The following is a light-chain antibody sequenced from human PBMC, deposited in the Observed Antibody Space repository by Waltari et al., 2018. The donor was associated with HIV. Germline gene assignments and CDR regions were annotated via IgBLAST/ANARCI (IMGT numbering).Light chain of an antibody. V-gene: IGLV2-14*01. Sequence: PDSVSGSPGQSITISCTGTTWDIGTYAHVSWYPQHPCKAPKPIIFSVNNRPSGISDRFSGSKSANVASLSISGLQAADEADYYCRSYSRTNTWVFGGGTRLTVL. CDR1: TWDIGTYAH. J-gene: IGLJ3*02. CDR3: RSYSRTNTWV. CDR2: SVN.